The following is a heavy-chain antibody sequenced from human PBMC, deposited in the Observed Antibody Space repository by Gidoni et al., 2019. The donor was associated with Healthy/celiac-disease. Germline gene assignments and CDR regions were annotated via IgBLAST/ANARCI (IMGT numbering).Heavy chain of an antibody. CDR2: ISYDGSNK. J-gene: IGHJ4*02. D-gene: IGHD2-2*01. V-gene: IGHV3-30-3*01. Sequence: QVQLVESGGGVVQPGRSLRLSCAASGFTFSSYAMHWVRQAPGKGLEGVAVISYDGSNKYYADSVKGRFTISRDKSKNTLYLQMNSLRAEDTAVYYCAREARVYCSSTSCYGGYFDYWGQGTLVTVSS. CDR3: AREARVYCSSTSCYGGYFDY. CDR1: GFTFSSYA.